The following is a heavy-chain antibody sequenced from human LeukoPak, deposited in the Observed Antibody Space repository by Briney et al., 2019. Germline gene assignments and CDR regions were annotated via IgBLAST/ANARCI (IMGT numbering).Heavy chain of an antibody. V-gene: IGHV1-2*06. D-gene: IGHD6-13*01. Sequence: ASVKVSCKASGYTFTSYYMHWVRQAPGQGLEWMGRINPNSGGTNYAQKFQGRVTMTRDTSISTAYMELSRLRSDDTAVYYCARTVTGIAAAGPGGDYWGQGTLVTVSS. J-gene: IGHJ4*02. CDR3: ARTVTGIAAAGPGGDY. CDR2: INPNSGGT. CDR1: GYTFTSYY.